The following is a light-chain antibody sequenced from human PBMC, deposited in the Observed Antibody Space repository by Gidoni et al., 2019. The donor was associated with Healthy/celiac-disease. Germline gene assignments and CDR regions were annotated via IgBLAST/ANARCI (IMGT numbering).Light chain of an antibody. J-gene: IGLJ3*02. CDR3: SSYTSSSLWV. V-gene: IGLV2-14*01. CDR2: DVS. CDR1: SSDVGGYNY. Sequence: QSALTQPASVSGSPGQSITIPCTGTSSDVGGYNYVSWYQQPPGKAPKLMIYDVSNRPSGVSNRFSGSKSGNTASLTISGLQAEDEADYYCSSYTSSSLWVFGGGTKLTVL.